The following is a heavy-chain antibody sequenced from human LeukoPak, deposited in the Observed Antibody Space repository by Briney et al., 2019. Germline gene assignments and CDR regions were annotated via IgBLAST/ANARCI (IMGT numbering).Heavy chain of an antibody. Sequence: SVKVSCKASGGTFSNYAISWVRQAPGQGLEWMGGIIPIFATANYTQKFQGRVTITADESTSTAYMELSSLRSEDTALYCCARGGSSSFEDFDYWGQGTLVTVSS. CDR1: GGTFSNYA. CDR3: ARGGSSSFEDFDY. CDR2: IIPIFATA. V-gene: IGHV1-69*13. J-gene: IGHJ4*02. D-gene: IGHD6-6*01.